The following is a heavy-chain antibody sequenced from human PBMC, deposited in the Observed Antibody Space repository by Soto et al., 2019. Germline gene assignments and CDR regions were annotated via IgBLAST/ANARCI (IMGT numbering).Heavy chain of an antibody. CDR3: AHPITGYDAFDI. Sequence: SGPTLGKPTQTLTLTCTFSGFSLSTSGVGVGWIRQPPGKALEWLALIYWDDDKRYSPSLKSRLTITKDTSKNQVFLTMTNMDPVDTATYYCAHPITGYDAFDIWGQGTMVTVSS. V-gene: IGHV2-5*02. CDR1: GFSLSTSGVG. CDR2: IYWDDDK. J-gene: IGHJ3*02. D-gene: IGHD1-20*01.